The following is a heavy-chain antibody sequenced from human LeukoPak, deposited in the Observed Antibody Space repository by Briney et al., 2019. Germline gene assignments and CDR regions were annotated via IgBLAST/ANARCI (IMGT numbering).Heavy chain of an antibody. D-gene: IGHD2-21*01. CDR3: AGCGGDCYSPDS. J-gene: IGHJ5*02. V-gene: IGHV3-74*01. CDR2: TSTDGTST. Sequence: GGSLRLSCAASGFTFSSYWMHWVRQAPGEGLVWVSRTSTDGTSTSYADSVKGRFTISRDNAKNTLYLQMNSLRAEDTAVYYCAGCGGDCYSPDSWGQGALVTVSS. CDR1: GFTFSSYW.